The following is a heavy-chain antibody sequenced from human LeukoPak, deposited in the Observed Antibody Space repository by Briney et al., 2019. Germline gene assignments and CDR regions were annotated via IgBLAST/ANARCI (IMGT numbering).Heavy chain of an antibody. CDR1: GYSITNYW. Sequence: GESLKISCKGSGYSITNYWIAWVRQMPGKGLEWMGIIYPDDSDTRYSPSFDSHVTISADKFISTAYLQWSSLKASDTAMYYCARIWLRAFDIWGQGTMVTVSS. CDR3: ARIWLRAFDI. CDR2: IYPDDSDT. V-gene: IGHV5-51*01. J-gene: IGHJ3*02. D-gene: IGHD3-16*01.